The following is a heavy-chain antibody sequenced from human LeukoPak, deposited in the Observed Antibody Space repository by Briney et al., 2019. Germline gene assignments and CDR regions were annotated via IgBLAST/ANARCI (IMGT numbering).Heavy chain of an antibody. CDR2: ISGTGGST. Sequence: GGSLRLSCSASGFTFSSYAMSWARQAPGKGLEWVSEISGTGGSTYYADSVKGRFTISRDNSKNTLYLQMNSLRAEDTAVYYCAKDRQYTSSRYDAFDIWGQGTMVTVSS. J-gene: IGHJ3*02. V-gene: IGHV3-23*01. D-gene: IGHD6-6*01. CDR3: AKDRQYTSSRYDAFDI. CDR1: GFTFSSYA.